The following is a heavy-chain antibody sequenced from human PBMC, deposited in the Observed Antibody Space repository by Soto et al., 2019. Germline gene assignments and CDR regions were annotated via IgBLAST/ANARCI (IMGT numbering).Heavy chain of an antibody. CDR1: GFTFSSYS. CDR2: ISSSSSTI. CDR3: ARDISRYFYGSGSYFSWFDP. Sequence: PGGSLRLSCAASGFTFSSYSMNWVRQAPGKGLEWVSYISSSSSTIYYADSVKGRFTISRDNAKNSLYLQMNSLRAEDTAVYYCARDISRYFYGSGSYFSWFDPWGQGTLVTVSS. D-gene: IGHD3-10*01. V-gene: IGHV3-48*01. J-gene: IGHJ5*02.